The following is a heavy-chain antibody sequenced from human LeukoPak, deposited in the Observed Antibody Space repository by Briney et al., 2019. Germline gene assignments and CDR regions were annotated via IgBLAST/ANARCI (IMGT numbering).Heavy chain of an antibody. D-gene: IGHD5/OR15-5a*01. CDR3: ARGGSTY. CDR1: GFTFDDYA. V-gene: IGHV3-9*01. CDR2: ISWNSGSI. J-gene: IGHJ4*02. Sequence: PGGSLRLSCAASGFTFDDYAMHWVRQAPGKGLEWVSGISWNSGSIGYADSVKGRFTISRDNAKNSLYLQMNSLRAEDTAVYYCARGGSTYWGQGTLVTVSS.